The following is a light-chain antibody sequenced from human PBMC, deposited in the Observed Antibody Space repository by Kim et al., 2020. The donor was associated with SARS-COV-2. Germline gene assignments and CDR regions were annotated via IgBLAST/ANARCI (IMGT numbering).Light chain of an antibody. CDR1: RTGKNW. Sequence: ASVGDGGTSTGRVNRTGKNWLAWCQQKPGKAPKRLLYKASCLERGVPSRFNGSGSGTDLTLTISNLKPDDVATYYCLQDLSYSGTFGQGTKVDIK. J-gene: IGKJ1*01. CDR3: LQDLSYSGT. CDR2: KAS. V-gene: IGKV1-5*03.